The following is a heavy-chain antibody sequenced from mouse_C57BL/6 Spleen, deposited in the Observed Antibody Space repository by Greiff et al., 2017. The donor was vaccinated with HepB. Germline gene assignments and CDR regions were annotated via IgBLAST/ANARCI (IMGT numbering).Heavy chain of an antibody. V-gene: IGHV5-17*01. CDR3: ARPDYYGSSYVRVAY. CDR1: GFTFSDYG. Sequence: DVKLVESGGGLVKPGGSLKLSCAASGFTFSDYGMHWVRQAPEKGLEWVAYISSGSSTIYYADTVKGRFTISRDNAKNTLFLQMTSLRSEDTAMYYCARPDYYGSSYVRVAYWGQGTLVTVSA. CDR2: ISSGSSTI. D-gene: IGHD1-1*01. J-gene: IGHJ3*01.